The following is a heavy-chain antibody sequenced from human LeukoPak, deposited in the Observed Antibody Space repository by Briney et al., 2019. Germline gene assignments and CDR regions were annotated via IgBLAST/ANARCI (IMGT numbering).Heavy chain of an antibody. J-gene: IGHJ4*02. CDR2: IIHSGRT. Sequence: PSETLSLTCAVSGGSFSGYYWTWIRQSPGKGLEWIGEIIHSGRTNYSPSLESRVTLSVDTPNNQFSLKLNSVTAADTAVYYCARGTVLMHYATFDSWGQGTLDTVSS. D-gene: IGHD2-8*01. CDR3: ARGTVLMHYATFDS. V-gene: IGHV4-34*12. CDR1: GGSFSGYY.